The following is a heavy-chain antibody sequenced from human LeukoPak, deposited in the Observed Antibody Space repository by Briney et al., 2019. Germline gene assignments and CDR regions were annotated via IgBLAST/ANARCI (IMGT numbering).Heavy chain of an antibody. CDR3: ARSERSVDY. CDR2: ISAGGSNI. CDR1: GVTFSSYA. D-gene: IGHD5-24*01. V-gene: IGHV3-23*01. J-gene: IGHJ4*02. Sequence: ETGGSLRLSCAASGVTFSSYAMHWVRQAPGKGLEWVSFISAGGSNIYYADSVKGRFTVSRDSSKNTLYLQMNSLRAEDTAVYHCARSERSVDYWGQGTLVTVSS.